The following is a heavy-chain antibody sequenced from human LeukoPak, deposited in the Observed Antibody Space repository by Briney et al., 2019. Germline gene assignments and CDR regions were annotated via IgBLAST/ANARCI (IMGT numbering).Heavy chain of an antibody. CDR3: ARVRDPSQDYYDSSGYYYMDV. Sequence: GASVKVSCKASGYTFTSYGISWVRQAPGQGLEWMGWISAYNGNTNYAQQLQGRVTMTTDTSTSTAYMELRSLRSDDTAVYYCARVRDPSQDYYDSSGYYYMDVWGKGTTVTVSS. CDR1: GYTFTSYG. J-gene: IGHJ6*03. D-gene: IGHD3-22*01. CDR2: ISAYNGNT. V-gene: IGHV1-18*01.